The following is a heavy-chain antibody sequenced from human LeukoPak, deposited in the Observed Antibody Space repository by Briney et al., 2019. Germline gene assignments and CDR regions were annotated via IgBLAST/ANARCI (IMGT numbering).Heavy chain of an antibody. Sequence: PSETLSLTCTVSGGSISSGGYYWSWIRQHPGKGLEWIGYIYYSGSTNYNPSLKSRVTISVDTSKNQFSLKLSSVTAADTAVYYCARLSSGWSYFDYWGQGTLVTVSS. J-gene: IGHJ4*02. CDR2: IYYSGST. V-gene: IGHV4-61*08. CDR3: ARLSSGWSYFDY. CDR1: GGSISSGGYY. D-gene: IGHD6-19*01.